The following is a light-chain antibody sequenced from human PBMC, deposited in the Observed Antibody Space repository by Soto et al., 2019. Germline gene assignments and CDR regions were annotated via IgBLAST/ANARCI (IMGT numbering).Light chain of an antibody. J-gene: IGKJ1*01. CDR1: QSISSW. CDR3: QHYNDYSRI. CDR2: MAS. Sequence: DIQMTQSPSTLSASIGDRVTITCRASQSISSWLAWYQQNPGKAPKLLIYMASNLQSGVPSRFSGSGSGTEFTLTISSLQPDDFATYYCQHYNDYSRIFGQGTKVEIK. V-gene: IGKV1-5*03.